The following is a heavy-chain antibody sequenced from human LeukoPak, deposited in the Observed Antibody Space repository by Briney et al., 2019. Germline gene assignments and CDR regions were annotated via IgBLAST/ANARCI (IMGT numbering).Heavy chain of an antibody. D-gene: IGHD5-12*01. CDR1: GFTFSGSW. V-gene: IGHV3-7*01. CDR3: ARDSGYDCFDY. CDR2: MNQDGSEK. Sequence: GGSLRLSCAASGFTFSGSWMAWVRQAPGKGLEWVADMNQDGSEKNYVDSVKGRFTISRDNAKNSLYLQMNSLRAEDTAVYYCARDSGYDCFDYWGQGTLVTVSS. J-gene: IGHJ4*02.